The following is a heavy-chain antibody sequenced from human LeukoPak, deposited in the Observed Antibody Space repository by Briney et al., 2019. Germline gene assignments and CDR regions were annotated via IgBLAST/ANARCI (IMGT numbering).Heavy chain of an antibody. J-gene: IGHJ4*02. CDR3: AKDPTYYYDSSGFTLDY. Sequence: GGSLRLSCAASGFTFSSHSMNWVRQAPGKGLEWVSAISGSGGSTYYADSVKGRFTISRDNSKNTLYLQMNSQRAEDTAVYYCAKDPTYYYDSSGFTLDYWGQGTLVTVSS. V-gene: IGHV3-23*01. D-gene: IGHD3-22*01. CDR2: ISGSGGST. CDR1: GFTFSSHS.